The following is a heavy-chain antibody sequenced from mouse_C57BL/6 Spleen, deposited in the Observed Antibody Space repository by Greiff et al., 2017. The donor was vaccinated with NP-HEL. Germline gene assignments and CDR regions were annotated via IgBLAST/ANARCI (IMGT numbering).Heavy chain of an antibody. J-gene: IGHJ4*01. CDR2: ISYDGSN. Sequence: ESGPGLVKPSQSLSLTCSVTGYSITSGYYWNWIRQFPGNKLEWMGYISYDGSNNYNPSLKNRISITRDTSKNQFFLKLNSVTTEDTATYYCARDETYGNSYAMDYWGQGTSVTVSS. V-gene: IGHV3-6*01. CDR3: ARDETYGNSYAMDY. D-gene: IGHD2-10*02. CDR1: GYSITSGYY.